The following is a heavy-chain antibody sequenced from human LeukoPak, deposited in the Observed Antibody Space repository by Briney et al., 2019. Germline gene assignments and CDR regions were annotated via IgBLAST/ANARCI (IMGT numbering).Heavy chain of an antibody. D-gene: IGHD1-7*01. V-gene: IGHV1-2*02. Sequence: ASVKVSCKSSGYVLTTYHIHWVRQAPGQGLELVGWINPNTGGANHVQKFQGRVTMTRDTSIATAYMELSGLKSDDTALYFCATFTGTTAYWGQGTLVTVSS. CDR1: GYVLTTYH. CDR3: ATFTGTTAY. CDR2: INPNTGGA. J-gene: IGHJ4*02.